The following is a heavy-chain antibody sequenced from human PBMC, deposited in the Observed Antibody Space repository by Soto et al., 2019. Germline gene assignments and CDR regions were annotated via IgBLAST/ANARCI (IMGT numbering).Heavy chain of an antibody. J-gene: IGHJ6*02. CDR2: IYYSGST. CDR1: GGSISSSSYY. CDR3: ARVIYEIYYYYGMDV. D-gene: IGHD3-16*02. Sequence: SETLSLTCTVPGGSISSSSYYWGWIRQPPGKGLEWIGSIYYSGSTYYNPSLKSRVTISVDTSKNQFSLKLSSVTAADTAVYYCARVIYEIYYYYGMDVWGQGTTVTVSS. V-gene: IGHV4-39*01.